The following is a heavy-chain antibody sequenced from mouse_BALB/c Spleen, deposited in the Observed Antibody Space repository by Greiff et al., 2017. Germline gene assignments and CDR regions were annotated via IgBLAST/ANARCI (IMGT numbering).Heavy chain of an antibody. D-gene: IGHD2-4*01. CDR2: ISDGGSYT. CDR3: ARDWATMITTAWFAY. V-gene: IGHV5-4*02. J-gene: IGHJ3*01. CDR1: GFTFSDYY. Sequence: EVNVVESGGGLVKPGGSLKLSCAASGFTFSDYYMYWVRQTPEKRLEWVATISDGGSYTYYPDSVKGRFTISRDNAKNNLYLQMSSLKSEDTAMYYCARDWATMITTAWFAYWGQGTLVTVSA.